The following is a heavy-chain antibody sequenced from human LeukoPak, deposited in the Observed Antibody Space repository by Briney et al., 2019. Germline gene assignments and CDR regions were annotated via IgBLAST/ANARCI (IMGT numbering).Heavy chain of an antibody. V-gene: IGHV1-24*01. Sequence: AASVKVSCKVSGYTLTELSMHWVRQAPGKGLEWMGGFDPEDGETIYAQKFQGRVTMTEDTSTDTAYMELSSLRDEDTAVYYCAKDQRWESPHYLDSWGQGTLVTVSS. CDR2: FDPEDGET. J-gene: IGHJ4*02. D-gene: IGHD1-26*01. CDR1: GYTLTELS. CDR3: AKDQRWESPHYLDS.